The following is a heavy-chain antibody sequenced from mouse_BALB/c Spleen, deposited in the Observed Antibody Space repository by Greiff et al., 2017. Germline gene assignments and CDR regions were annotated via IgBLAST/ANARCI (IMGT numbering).Heavy chain of an antibody. Sequence: PGQGLEWIGEINPSNGGTNFNEKFKSKATLTVDKSSSTAYMQLSSLTSEDSAVYYCTRCGPYGSSSWFAYWGQGTLVTVSA. CDR2: INPSNGGT. V-gene: IGHV1S16*01. D-gene: IGHD1-2*01. CDR3: TRCGPYGSSSWFAY. J-gene: IGHJ3*01.